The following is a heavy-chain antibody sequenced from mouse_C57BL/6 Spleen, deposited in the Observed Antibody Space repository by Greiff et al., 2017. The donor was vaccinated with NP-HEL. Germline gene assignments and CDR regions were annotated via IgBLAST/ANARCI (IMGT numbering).Heavy chain of an antibody. CDR1: GYTFTDYY. CDR3: ASHSGTPLAY. Sequence: EVQLQQSGPELVKPGASVKISCKASGYTFTDYYMNWVKQSHGKSLEWIGDINPNNGGTSYNQKFKGKATLTVDKSSSTAYMELRSLTSEDSAVYYCASHSGTPLAYWGQGTLVTVSA. CDR2: INPNNGGT. D-gene: IGHD4-1*01. V-gene: IGHV1-26*01. J-gene: IGHJ3*01.